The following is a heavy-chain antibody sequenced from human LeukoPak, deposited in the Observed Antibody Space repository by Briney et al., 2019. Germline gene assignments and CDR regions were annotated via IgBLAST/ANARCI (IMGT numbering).Heavy chain of an antibody. D-gene: IGHD3-10*01. Sequence: SQTLSLTCTVSGGSISSGSYYWSWIRQPAGKGLEWIGRIYTSGSTNYNPSLKSRVTISVDTSKNQFSLKLSSVTAADTAVYFCARYYGSYNWFDPWAREPWSPSPQ. CDR3: ARYYGSYNWFDP. CDR1: GGSISSGSYY. J-gene: IGHJ5*02. CDR2: IYTSGST. V-gene: IGHV4-61*02.